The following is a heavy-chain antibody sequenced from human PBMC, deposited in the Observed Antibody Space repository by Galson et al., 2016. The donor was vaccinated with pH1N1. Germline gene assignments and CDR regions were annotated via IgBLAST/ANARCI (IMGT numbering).Heavy chain of an antibody. D-gene: IGHD3-10*01. CDR1: GGAISTGSYY. CDR3: ARDHYFGSGTHY. J-gene: IGHJ4*02. CDR2: FSISGGT. V-gene: IGHV4-61*02. Sequence: TLSLTCTVSGGAISTGSYYWGWVRQPAGKGPEWIGRFSISGGTNYNSSLRSRVTISFDTSKNQFSLELTSVTAADTAVYYCARDHYFGSGTHYWGQGIQVTVS.